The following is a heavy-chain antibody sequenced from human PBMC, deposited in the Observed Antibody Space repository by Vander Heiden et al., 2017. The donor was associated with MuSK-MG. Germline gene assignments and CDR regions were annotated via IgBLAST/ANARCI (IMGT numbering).Heavy chain of an antibody. CDR2: IIPIFGTA. CDR1: GGTFSSYA. J-gene: IGHJ3*02. V-gene: IGHV1-69*01. Sequence: QVQLVQSGAEVKKPGSSVKVSCKASGGTFSSYAISWVRQAPGQGLEWMGGIIPIFGTANYAQKFQGRVTITADESTSTAYMELSSLRSEETAVYYCARNFGGGIVTRGAFDIWGQGTMVTVYS. CDR3: ARNFGGGIVTRGAFDI. D-gene: IGHD3-16*02.